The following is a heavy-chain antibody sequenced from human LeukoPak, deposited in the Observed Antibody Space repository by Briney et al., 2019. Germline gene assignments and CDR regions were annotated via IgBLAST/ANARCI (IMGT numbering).Heavy chain of an antibody. D-gene: IGHD5-18*01. Sequence: TETLSLTCTVSGGSISSYYWSWIRQPPGKGLEWIGYIYYSGSTNYNPSLKSRVTISVDTSKNQFSLKLTSVTAADTAVYYCASLRGFSYGFDYWGQGTLVTVSS. CDR3: ASLRGFSYGFDY. J-gene: IGHJ4*02. CDR1: GGSISSYY. V-gene: IGHV4-59*01. CDR2: IYYSGST.